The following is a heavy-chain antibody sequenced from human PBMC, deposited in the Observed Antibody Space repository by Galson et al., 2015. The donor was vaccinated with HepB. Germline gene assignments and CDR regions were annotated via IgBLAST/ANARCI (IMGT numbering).Heavy chain of an antibody. Sequence: SLRLSCAASGFTFSSYWMHWVRQAPGKGLVWVSRINSDGSSTSYADSVKGRFTISRDNAKNTLYLQMNSLRAEDTAVYYCARWGEGAIAAAGFFDYWGQGTLVTVSS. CDR1: GFTFSSYW. D-gene: IGHD6-13*01. CDR2: INSDGSST. J-gene: IGHJ4*02. V-gene: IGHV3-74*01. CDR3: ARWGEGAIAAAGFFDY.